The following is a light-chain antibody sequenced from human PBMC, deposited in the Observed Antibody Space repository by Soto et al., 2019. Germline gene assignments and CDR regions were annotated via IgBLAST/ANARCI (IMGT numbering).Light chain of an antibody. CDR1: QSVSSN. CDR2: GAS. V-gene: IGKV3-15*01. J-gene: IGKJ1*01. Sequence: EIVMTQSPASLSVSPGERATLSCRASQSVSSNLAWYQQKPGQAPRLLMYGASTRATGIPARFSGSGSGTEFTLTISSLQSEDFAVYYCQQYDNWPWTFGLGTKVDIK. CDR3: QQYDNWPWT.